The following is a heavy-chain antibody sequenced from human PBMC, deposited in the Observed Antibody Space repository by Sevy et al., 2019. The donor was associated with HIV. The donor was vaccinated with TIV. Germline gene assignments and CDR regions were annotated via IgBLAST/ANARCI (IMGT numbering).Heavy chain of an antibody. J-gene: IGHJ4*02. Sequence: SKTLSLTCTVSGGSLNTYGWSWIRQPPGKGLEWIGYAYYNGGTNYNPSLKSRLTILVGTSERQFSLQLSSVTPADTAVYYCGRDNWGSIDYWGQGVLVTVSS. CDR2: AYYNGGT. CDR3: GRDNWGSIDY. CDR1: GGSLNTYG. D-gene: IGHD7-27*01. V-gene: IGHV4-59*01.